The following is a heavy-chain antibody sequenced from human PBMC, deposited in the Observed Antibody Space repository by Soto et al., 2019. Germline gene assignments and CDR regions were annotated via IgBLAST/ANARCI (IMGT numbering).Heavy chain of an antibody. CDR3: ARRVYYDSSGYFSWFDP. Sequence: SETLSLTCAVSGGSISSSNWWSWVRQPPGKGLEWIGEIYHSGSTNYNPSLKSRVTISVDKSKNQFSLKLSSVTAADTAVYYCARRVYYDSSGYFSWFDPWGQGTLVTV. CDR2: IYHSGST. J-gene: IGHJ5*02. D-gene: IGHD3-22*01. CDR1: GGSISSSNW. V-gene: IGHV4-4*02.